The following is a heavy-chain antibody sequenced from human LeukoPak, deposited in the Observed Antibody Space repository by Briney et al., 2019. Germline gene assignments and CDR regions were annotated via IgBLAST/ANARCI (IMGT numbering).Heavy chain of an antibody. J-gene: IGHJ4*02. CDR1: GGSISSYY. D-gene: IGHD6-13*01. Sequence: ASETLSLTCTVSGGSISSYYWSWIRQPPGKGLEWIGFIYYSGSTNYNPSLKSRVTMSVDTSKNQFSLRLTSVTAADTAVYYCARSPRTRFSSTWYFDYWGQGTLVTVSS. CDR3: ARSPRTRFSSTWYFDY. CDR2: IYYSGST. V-gene: IGHV4-59*01.